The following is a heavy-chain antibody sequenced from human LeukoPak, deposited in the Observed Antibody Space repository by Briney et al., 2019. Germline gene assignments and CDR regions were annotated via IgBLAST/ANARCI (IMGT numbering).Heavy chain of an antibody. D-gene: IGHD1-1*01. CDR1: GYSFTTYW. Sequence: GESLKISCKGSGYSFTTYWIGWVRQMPGKGLEWMGIIYPGDSDIRYSPSFQGQVTISADKSISTAYLQWSSLKASDTAIYYCARLGTTGTLYNWFDPWGQGTLVTVSS. CDR2: IYPGDSDI. J-gene: IGHJ5*02. CDR3: ARLGTTGTLYNWFDP. V-gene: IGHV5-51*01.